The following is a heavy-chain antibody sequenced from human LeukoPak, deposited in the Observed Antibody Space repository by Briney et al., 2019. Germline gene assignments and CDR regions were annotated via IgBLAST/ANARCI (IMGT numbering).Heavy chain of an antibody. CDR2: INPNSGGT. V-gene: IGHV1-2*02. D-gene: IGHD2-2*01. CDR1: GYTFTGYY. Sequence: ASVKVSCKASGYTFTGYYMHWVRQAPGQGLEWMGWINPNSGGTNYAQKFQGRVTMTRDTSISTAYMELSRLRSGDTAVYYCARLVGHCSSTSCYAGDYWGQGTLVTVSS. J-gene: IGHJ4*02. CDR3: ARLVGHCSSTSCYAGDY.